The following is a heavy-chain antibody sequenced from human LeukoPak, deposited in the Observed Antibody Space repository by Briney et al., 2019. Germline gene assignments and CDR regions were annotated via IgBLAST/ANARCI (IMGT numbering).Heavy chain of an antibody. D-gene: IGHD6-6*01. CDR1: GFTFSSYS. V-gene: IGHV3-21*01. CDR3: AKDLKYSSSSNFDY. Sequence: GGSLRLSCAASGFTFSSYSMNWVRQAPGKGLEWVSSISSSSSYIYYADSVKGRFTISRDNAKNSLYLQMNSLRAEDTAVYYCAKDLKYSSSSNFDYWGQGTLVTVSS. CDR2: ISSSSSYI. J-gene: IGHJ4*02.